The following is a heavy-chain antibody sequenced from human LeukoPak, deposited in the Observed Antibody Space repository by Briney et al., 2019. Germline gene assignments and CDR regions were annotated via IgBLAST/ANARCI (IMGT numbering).Heavy chain of an antibody. CDR1: GYSFTSYW. J-gene: IGHJ4*02. Sequence: GESLKISCKGSGYSFTSYWIGWVRQMPGKGLEWMGIIYPGDSDTRYSPSFQGQVTISADKSTSTAYLQWSSLKASDTAMYYCARLRYCSSGSCYGLDYWGQGTLVTVSS. CDR3: ARLRYCSSGSCYGLDY. V-gene: IGHV5-51*01. CDR2: IYPGDSDT. D-gene: IGHD2-15*01.